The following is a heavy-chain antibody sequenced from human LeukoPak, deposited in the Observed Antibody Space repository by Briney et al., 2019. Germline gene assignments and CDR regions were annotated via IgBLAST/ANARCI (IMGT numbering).Heavy chain of an antibody. CDR1: GGTFSSYA. CDR2: IIPIFGTA. Sequence: SVKVSCTASGGTFSSYAISWVRRAPGQGLEWMGGIIPIFGTANYAQKFQGRVTITADESTSTAYMELSGLRSEDTAVYYCARGHDSSGYYGYFDYWGQGTLVTVSS. D-gene: IGHD3-22*01. CDR3: ARGHDSSGYYGYFDY. J-gene: IGHJ4*02. V-gene: IGHV1-69*01.